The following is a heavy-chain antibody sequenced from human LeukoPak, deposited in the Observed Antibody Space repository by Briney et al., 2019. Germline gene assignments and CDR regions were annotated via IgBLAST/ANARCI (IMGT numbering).Heavy chain of an antibody. V-gene: IGHV3-48*03. CDR1: GFTFNTYE. CDR3: ARRYCSSASCLFDY. Sequence: GGSLRLSCAASGFTFNTYEMSWVRQAPGKGLEWVSCVSSSGTTMYHADSVKGRFTISRDNAKNSLYVQMNSLRAEDAAVYYCARRYCSSASCLFDYWGQGTLVTVSS. J-gene: IGHJ4*02. CDR2: VSSSGTTM. D-gene: IGHD2-2*01.